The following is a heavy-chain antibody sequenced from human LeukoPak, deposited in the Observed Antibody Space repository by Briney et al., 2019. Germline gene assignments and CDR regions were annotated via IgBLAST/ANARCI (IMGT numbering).Heavy chain of an antibody. D-gene: IGHD2-2*01. J-gene: IGHJ4*02. V-gene: IGHV1-69*13. CDR1: GGTFSSYA. Sequence: SVKVSCKASGGTFSSYAISWVRQAPGQGLEWMGGIIPIFGTANYAQKFQGRVTITADESTSAAYMELSSLRSGDTAVYYCARLICSSTSCYHFDYWGQGTLVTVSS. CDR2: IIPIFGTA. CDR3: ARLICSSTSCYHFDY.